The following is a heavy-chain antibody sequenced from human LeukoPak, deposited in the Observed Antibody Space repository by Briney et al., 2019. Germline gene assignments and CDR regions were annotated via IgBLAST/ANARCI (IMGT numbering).Heavy chain of an antibody. CDR1: GFTFSSYA. CDR2: ITWNSGTV. J-gene: IGHJ6*02. Sequence: PGGSLRLSCAASGFTFSSYAMSWVRQAPGKGLEWVSGITWNSGTVAYADSVKGRFTISRDNTKNSLYLQMNSLRAEDTALYYCAKDLAYGSGGNYYGMDVWGQGTTVTVSS. V-gene: IGHV3-9*01. D-gene: IGHD3-10*01. CDR3: AKDLAYGSGGNYYGMDV.